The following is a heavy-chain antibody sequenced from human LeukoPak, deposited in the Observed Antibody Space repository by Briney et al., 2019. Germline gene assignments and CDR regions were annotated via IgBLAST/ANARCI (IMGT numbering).Heavy chain of an antibody. V-gene: IGHV1-18*01. D-gene: IGHD4-17*01. Sequence: ASVKVSCKASGYTFTGYYMYWVRQAPGQGLEWMGWISAYNGNTNYAQKLQGRVTMTTDTSTSTAYMELRSLRSDDTAVYYCARDEGMTTVTTDYWGQGTLVTVSS. CDR3: ARDEGMTTVTTDY. J-gene: IGHJ4*02. CDR2: ISAYNGNT. CDR1: GYTFTGYY.